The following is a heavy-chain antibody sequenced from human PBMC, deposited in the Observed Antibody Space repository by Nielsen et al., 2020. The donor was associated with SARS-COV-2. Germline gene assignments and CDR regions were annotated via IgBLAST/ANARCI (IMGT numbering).Heavy chain of an antibody. J-gene: IGHJ4*02. D-gene: IGHD6-19*01. Sequence: GESLKISCAASGFTFSSYSMNWVRQAPGKGLDWVSYISTSSRTIYYADSVKGRFTISRDNAKNSLYLQMNSLRAEDTAVYYCARTYSSGWLFDYWGQGTLVTVSS. V-gene: IGHV3-48*01. CDR1: GFTFSSYS. CDR3: ARTYSSGWLFDY. CDR2: ISTSSRTI.